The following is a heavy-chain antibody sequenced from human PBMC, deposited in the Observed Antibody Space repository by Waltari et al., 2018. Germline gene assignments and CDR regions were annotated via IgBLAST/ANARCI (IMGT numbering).Heavy chain of an antibody. D-gene: IGHD6-6*01. CDR1: GGSISSYY. J-gene: IGHJ4*02. CDR3: ARDQIAARREDY. Sequence: QVQLQESGPGLVKPSETLSLTCTVSGGSISSYYWSWIRQPPGKGLEWIRYIHYSWSTNYNPSLKSRITISVDTSKNQFSLKLSSVAAADTAVYYCARDQIAARREDYWGQGTLVTVSS. CDR2: IHYSWST. V-gene: IGHV4-59*01.